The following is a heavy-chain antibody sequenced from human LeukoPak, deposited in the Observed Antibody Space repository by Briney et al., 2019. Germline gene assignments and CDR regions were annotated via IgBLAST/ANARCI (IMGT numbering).Heavy chain of an antibody. J-gene: IGHJ4*02. CDR2: ISSSSSYI. CDR3: ATLMWELPGY. V-gene: IGHV3-21*01. CDR1: GFTFSSYS. Sequence: GGSLRLSCAASGFTFSSYSMNWDRQAPGKGLEWVSSISSSSSYIYYADSVKGRFTISRDNAKNSLYLQMNSLRAEDTAVYYCATLMWELPGYWGQGTLVTVSS. D-gene: IGHD1-26*01.